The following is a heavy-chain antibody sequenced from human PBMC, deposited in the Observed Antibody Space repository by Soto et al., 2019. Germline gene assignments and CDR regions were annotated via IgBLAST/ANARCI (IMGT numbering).Heavy chain of an antibody. CDR1: GYSISSGYY. Sequence: SETLSLTCAVSGYSISSGYYWGRIRQPPGKGLEWIGSIYHSGSTYYNPSLKSRVTISVDTSKNQFSLKLSSVTAADTAVYYCARAEYQLLFPNWFDPWGQGTLVTVSS. J-gene: IGHJ5*02. CDR3: ARAEYQLLFPNWFDP. V-gene: IGHV4-38-2*01. CDR2: IYHSGST. D-gene: IGHD2-2*01.